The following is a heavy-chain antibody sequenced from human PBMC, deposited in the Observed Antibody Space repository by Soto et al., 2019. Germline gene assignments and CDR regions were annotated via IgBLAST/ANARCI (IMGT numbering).Heavy chain of an antibody. V-gene: IGHV2-5*01. D-gene: IGHD6-6*01. CDR3: ARGLATLPVFAFDI. J-gene: IGHJ3*02. CDR1: GCSLSTSGVG. CDR2: IYWSGDE. Sequence: SGPKLVNPTQTLTLTCSFSGCSLSTSGVGVGWIRQSPGKALEWLALIYWSGDEHYRPSLKSRLSIIKDTSKNHVVLIMTDMDPVETATYYCARGLATLPVFAFDIWGQGTMVTVSS.